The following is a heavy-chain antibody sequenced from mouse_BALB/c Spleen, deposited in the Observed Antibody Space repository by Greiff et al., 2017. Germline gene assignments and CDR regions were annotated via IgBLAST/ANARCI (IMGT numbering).Heavy chain of an antibody. CDR3: APLRPGY. V-gene: IGHV14-3*02. CDR1: GFNIKDTY. Sequence: DVKLQESGAELVKPGASVKLSCTASGFNIKDTYMHWVKQRPEQGLEWIGRIDPANGNTKYDPKFQGKATITADTSSNTAYLQLSSLTSEDTAVYYCAPLRPGYWGQGTTLTVSS. J-gene: IGHJ2*01. D-gene: IGHD2-4*01. CDR2: IDPANGNT.